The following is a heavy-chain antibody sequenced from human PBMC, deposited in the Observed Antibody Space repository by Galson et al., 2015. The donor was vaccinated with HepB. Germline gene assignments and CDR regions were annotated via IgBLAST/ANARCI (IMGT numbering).Heavy chain of an antibody. D-gene: IGHD2-2*01. CDR1: GFTFSSYS. V-gene: IGHV3-21*01. CDR3: ARGLSGVVVPAANANFDY. J-gene: IGHJ4*02. CDR2: ISSSSSYI. Sequence: SLRLSCAASGFTFSSYSMSWVRQAPGKGLEWVSSISSSSSYIYYADSVKGRFTISRDNAKNSLYLQMNSLRAEDTAVYYCARGLSGVVVPAANANFDYWGQGTLVTVSS.